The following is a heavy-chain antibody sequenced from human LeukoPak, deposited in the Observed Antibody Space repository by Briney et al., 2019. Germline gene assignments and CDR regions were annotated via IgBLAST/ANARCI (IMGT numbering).Heavy chain of an antibody. V-gene: IGHV4-61*01. CDR2: ILYTGSP. CDR3: ARVDTVTTTFDY. J-gene: IGHJ4*02. CDR1: GGSVSSGNYY. Sequence: KPSETLPLTCTVSGGSVSSGNYYWSWIRHPPGKGLEWFGLILYTGSPNYNPSLKSRDAISVDTTKNQFSLRLNSVTAADTAVYYCARVDTVTTTFDYWGQGTLVTVSS. D-gene: IGHD4-17*01.